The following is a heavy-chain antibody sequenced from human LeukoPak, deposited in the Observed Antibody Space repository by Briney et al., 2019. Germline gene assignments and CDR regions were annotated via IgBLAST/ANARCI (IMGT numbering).Heavy chain of an antibody. CDR2: IYYSGST. J-gene: IGHJ4*02. CDR1: GGSFSGYY. CDR3: ARGGYSYDY. V-gene: IGHV4-59*01. D-gene: IGHD5-18*01. Sequence: SETLSLTCAVYGGSFSGYYWSWIRQPPGKGLEWIGYIYYSGSTNYNPSLKSRVTISVDTSKNQFSLKLSSVTAADTAVYYCARGGYSYDYWGQGTLVTVSS.